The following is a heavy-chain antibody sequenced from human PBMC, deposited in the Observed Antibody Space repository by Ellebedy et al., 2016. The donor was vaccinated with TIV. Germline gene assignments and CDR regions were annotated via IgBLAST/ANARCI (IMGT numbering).Heavy chain of an antibody. CDR3: ARERAGYSSCRVDY. J-gene: IGHJ4*02. V-gene: IGHV3-66*01. CDR2: IYSGGST. D-gene: IGHD6-19*01. Sequence: GESLKISCAASGFIVSYNYMSWVRQASGKGLEWVSVIYSGGSTHYADSVKGRFTISRDSSRNTLFLQMNSLRVEDTAVYYCARERAGYSSCRVDYWGQGTLVTVSS. CDR1: GFIVSYNY.